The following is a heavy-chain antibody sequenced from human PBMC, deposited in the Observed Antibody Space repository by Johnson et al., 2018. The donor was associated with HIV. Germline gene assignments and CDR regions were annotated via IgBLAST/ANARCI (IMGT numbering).Heavy chain of an antibody. D-gene: IGHD3-22*01. CDR1: GFTFSDYY. Sequence: VQLVESGGGLIQPGGSLRLSCAASGFTFSDYYMSWVRQAPGKGLEWVSAISGSGGSTGYADSVKGRFTISRDNSKNSLYLQMNSLRAEDTALYYCAKGNHYYDSMDAFDIWGQGTMVTVSS. CDR3: AKGNHYYDSMDAFDI. V-gene: IGHV3-43*02. CDR2: ISGSGGST. J-gene: IGHJ3*02.